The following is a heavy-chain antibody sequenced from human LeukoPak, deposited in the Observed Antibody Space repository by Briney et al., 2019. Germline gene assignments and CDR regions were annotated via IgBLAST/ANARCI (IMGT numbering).Heavy chain of an antibody. D-gene: IGHD6-19*01. J-gene: IGHJ1*01. Sequence: GPLRLSCAASGFTFSSYAMHWVRQAPAKGLEHVSSITSDGGTTYYANSVKGRFTISRDNSKNMVYLQMGSLRDEDMSVYYCAKDEAGYSSEWGQGTLVTVSS. CDR2: ITSDGGTT. CDR1: GFTFSSYA. CDR3: AKDEAGYSSE. V-gene: IGHV3-64*01.